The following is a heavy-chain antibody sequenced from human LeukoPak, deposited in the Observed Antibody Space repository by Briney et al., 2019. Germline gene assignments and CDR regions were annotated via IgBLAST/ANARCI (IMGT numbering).Heavy chain of an antibody. CDR3: ARDRPGSYWYFDL. CDR1: GGSISSYY. Sequence: SETLSLTCTVSGGSISSYYWSWIRQPPGKGLGWVGHIYYLGSTNYNPSLKSRVTISIDTPKNYFSLKLNSVIAADTAVYYCARDRPGSYWYFDLWGRGTLVTVSS. CDR2: IYYLGST. V-gene: IGHV4-59*01. D-gene: IGHD3-10*01. J-gene: IGHJ2*01.